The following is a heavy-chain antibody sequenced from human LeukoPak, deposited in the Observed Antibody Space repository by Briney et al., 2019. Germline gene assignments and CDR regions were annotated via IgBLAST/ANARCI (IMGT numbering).Heavy chain of an antibody. J-gene: IGHJ6*02. Sequence: PSETLSLTCTVSGGSFISGSSHWGWIRQPPGQGLDWIGNIFYSGSTYYNPSLQSRVTISLDTSQSQFSLTLNSVTAADTAVYYCARAHSIASYYYGVDVWGQGTTVTVSS. V-gene: IGHV4-39*07. CDR3: ARAHSIASYYYGVDV. CDR1: GGSFISGSSH. CDR2: IFYSGST. D-gene: IGHD6-13*01.